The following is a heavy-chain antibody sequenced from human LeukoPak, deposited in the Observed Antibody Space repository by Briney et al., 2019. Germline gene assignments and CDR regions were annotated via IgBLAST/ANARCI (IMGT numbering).Heavy chain of an antibody. CDR3: AKADPTVTTPGFNY. Sequence: GGSLRLSCAASGFTFSSYAMNWVRQAPGKGLEWVSAISGSGAGTYYADSVKGRFTISRDNSNNTLYLQMNSLRAEDTAVYYCAKADPTVTTPGFNYWGQGTLVTVSS. D-gene: IGHD4-11*01. CDR1: GFTFSSYA. V-gene: IGHV3-23*01. J-gene: IGHJ4*02. CDR2: ISGSGAGT.